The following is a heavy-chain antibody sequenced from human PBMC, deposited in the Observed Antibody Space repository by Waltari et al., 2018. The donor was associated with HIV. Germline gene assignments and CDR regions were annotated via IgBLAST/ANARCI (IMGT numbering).Heavy chain of an antibody. CDR1: GGSISSSSYY. Sequence: QLQLQESGPGLVKPSETLSLTCTVSGGSISSSSYYWGWIRQPPGKGLEWIGSIYYSGSTYYTPSLKSRVTISVDTSKNQFSLKLSSVTAADTAVYYCARHTSHYYDSSGLDAFDIWGQGTMVTVSS. CDR3: ARHTSHYYDSSGLDAFDI. J-gene: IGHJ3*02. V-gene: IGHV4-39*01. D-gene: IGHD3-22*01. CDR2: IYYSGST.